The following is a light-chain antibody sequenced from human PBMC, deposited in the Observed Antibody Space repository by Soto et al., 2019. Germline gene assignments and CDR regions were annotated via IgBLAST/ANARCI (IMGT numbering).Light chain of an antibody. V-gene: IGKV1-9*01. CDR3: QQLNSYPRFT. CDR2: AAS. CDR1: QGISSY. Sequence: IQLTQSPSSLSASVGDRVTITCRASQGISSYLAWYQQKPGKVPKLLIYAASTLQSGVPSRFSGSGSGTDFTLTISSLQPEDFATYYCQQLNSYPRFTFGPGTKVDIK. J-gene: IGKJ3*01.